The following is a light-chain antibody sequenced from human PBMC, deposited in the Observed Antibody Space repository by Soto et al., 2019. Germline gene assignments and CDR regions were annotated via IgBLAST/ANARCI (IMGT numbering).Light chain of an antibody. Sequence: VMTQAPATLSVSPGERATLSCRASQTINNNIAWYQLKDGQVPRLLIYGASTRATDIPARFSGSGSGTEFPLTISSLQSEDFADYHCQQYNNWPQTFGQGTKVEIK. V-gene: IGKV3-15*01. CDR1: QTINNN. CDR3: QQYNNWPQT. J-gene: IGKJ1*01. CDR2: GAS.